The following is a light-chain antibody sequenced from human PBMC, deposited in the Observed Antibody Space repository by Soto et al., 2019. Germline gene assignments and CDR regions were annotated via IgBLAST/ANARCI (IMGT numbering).Light chain of an antibody. CDR1: RSDVGDYNL. CDR2: EVN. V-gene: IGLV2-23*02. J-gene: IGLJ3*02. CDR3: CSYAGSDTWA. Sequence: QSVLTQPASVSGSPGQSITISCAGTRSDVGDYNLVSWYQQYPGKAPKLMIYEVNKRPSGVSNRFSGSKSGNTASLTISGLQGEDEADYYCCSYAGSDTWAFGGGTKVTVL.